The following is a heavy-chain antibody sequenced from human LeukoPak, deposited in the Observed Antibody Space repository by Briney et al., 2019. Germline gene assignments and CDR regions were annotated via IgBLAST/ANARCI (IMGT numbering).Heavy chain of an antibody. J-gene: IGHJ4*02. V-gene: IGHV3-48*01. D-gene: IGHD1-7*01. Sequence: GGSLRLSCAASGFIFSTYSMIWVRQAPGKGLEWVAYISISGSSIYYADAVKGRFTISRDNAKNSLYLQMNSLRAEDTAGYYCARAITNYRYIFYYQGQGTLVTVSS. CDR1: GFIFSTYS. CDR2: ISISGSSI. CDR3: ARAITNYRYIFYY.